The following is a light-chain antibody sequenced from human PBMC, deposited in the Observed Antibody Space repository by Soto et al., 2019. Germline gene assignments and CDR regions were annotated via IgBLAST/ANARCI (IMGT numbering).Light chain of an antibody. J-gene: IGKJ3*01. Sequence: EIVMTQSPATLSVSPGERATLSCRASQSVSSNLAWYQQKPGQAPRLLIYGASTRATGIPARFSGSGSGTEFTLTISSLQSEHFAVYYCQQYNNWRPGTFGPGTKVDIK. CDR2: GAS. CDR3: QQYNNWRPGT. CDR1: QSVSSN. V-gene: IGKV3-15*01.